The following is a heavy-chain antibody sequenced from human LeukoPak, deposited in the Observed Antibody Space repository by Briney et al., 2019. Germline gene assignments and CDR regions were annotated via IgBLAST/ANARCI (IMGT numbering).Heavy chain of an antibody. J-gene: IGHJ4*02. D-gene: IGHD3-10*01. CDR2: ISYDGSGE. CDR1: GFTFSNYG. V-gene: IGHV3-30*18. Sequence: GGSLRLSCAASGFTFSNYGMHWVRQAPGKGLEWMAIISYDGSGEYYADSVKGRFTISRDNSKNTLYLQMNSLRAEDTAVYYCAKSYGSGSYHGVGYWGQGTLVTVSS. CDR3: AKSYGSGSYHGVGY.